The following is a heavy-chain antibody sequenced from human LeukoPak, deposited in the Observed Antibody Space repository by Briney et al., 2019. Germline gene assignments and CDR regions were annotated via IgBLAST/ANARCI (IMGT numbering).Heavy chain of an antibody. Sequence: SETLSLTCTVSGGSISSSSYYWGWHRQPQGTGREWDGSIYYSGSNYYNPSLKTRVTISVHTSKNQFSLKLSSVTAADTAVYYCASDPIAASTYWGQGTLVTVSS. CDR3: ASDPIAASTY. V-gene: IGHV4-39*01. CDR1: GGSISSSSYY. J-gene: IGHJ4*02. D-gene: IGHD6-13*01. CDR2: IYYSGSN.